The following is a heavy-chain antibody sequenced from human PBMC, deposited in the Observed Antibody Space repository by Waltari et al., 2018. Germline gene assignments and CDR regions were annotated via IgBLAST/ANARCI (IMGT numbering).Heavy chain of an antibody. CDR3: ARDGHNVVGVDY. D-gene: IGHD3-16*01. CDR1: GYTFSSYY. Sequence: QVQLVQSGAEVKKPGASVKVSCKASGYTFSSYYMHWVRQAPGQGLEWMGIINPTGGGTSYAQKFQGRVTMTRDKSTSTGYMEVSSLRSEDTAVYYCARDGHNVVGVDYWGQGTLVTVSS. CDR2: INPTGGGT. V-gene: IGHV1-46*01. J-gene: IGHJ4*02.